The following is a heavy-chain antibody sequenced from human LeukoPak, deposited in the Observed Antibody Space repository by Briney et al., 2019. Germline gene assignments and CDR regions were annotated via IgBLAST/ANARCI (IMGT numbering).Heavy chain of an antibody. J-gene: IGHJ3*02. CDR1: GGSISSYY. CDR2: IYTSGST. Sequence: ASETLSLTCTVSGGSISSYYWSWIRQPAGKGLEWIGRIYTSGSTNYNPSLKSRVTMSVDTSKHQFSLKLSSVTAADTAVYYCARGPINEGYCSSTSCYGDAFDIWGQGTMVTVSS. CDR3: ARGPINEGYCSSTSCYGDAFDI. V-gene: IGHV4-4*07. D-gene: IGHD2-2*01.